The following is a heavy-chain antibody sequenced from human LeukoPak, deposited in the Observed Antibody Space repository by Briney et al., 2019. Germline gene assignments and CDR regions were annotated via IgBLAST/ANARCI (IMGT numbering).Heavy chain of an antibody. CDR3: ARTGELLWFGESPDY. J-gene: IGHJ4*02. Sequence: GGSLRLSCAASGFTFSSYEMNWVRQAPGKGLEWVSYISSSGSTIYYADSVKGRFTISRDNAKNSLYLQMNSLRAEDTAVYYCARTGELLWFGESPDYWGQGTLVTVSS. CDR1: GFTFSSYE. V-gene: IGHV3-48*03. D-gene: IGHD3-10*01. CDR2: ISSSGSTI.